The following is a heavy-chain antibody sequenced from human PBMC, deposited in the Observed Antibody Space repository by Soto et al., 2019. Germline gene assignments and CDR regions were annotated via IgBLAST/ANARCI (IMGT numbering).Heavy chain of an antibody. CDR2: VKSKADGGTA. D-gene: IGHD3-3*01. CDR1: GFSITNTW. J-gene: IGHJ4*02. Sequence: EVQLVESGGGLVQPGGSLRLSCAPSGFSITNTWMHWVRQAPGKGLEWVGRVKSKADGGTAAYAAPVKGRFTVSRDDSKNTQYLQMNSLKMEDTAVYYCNAYPDFWGGHTPLWGQGTLVTVSS. CDR3: NAYPDFWGGHTPL. V-gene: IGHV3-15*07.